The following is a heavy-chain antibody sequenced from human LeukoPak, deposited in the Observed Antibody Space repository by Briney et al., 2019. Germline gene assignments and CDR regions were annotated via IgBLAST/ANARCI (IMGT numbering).Heavy chain of an antibody. D-gene: IGHD6-19*01. CDR3: AREGGWLPGAPKHFDY. J-gene: IGHJ4*02. V-gene: IGHV4-39*07. Sequence: PSETLSLTCVVSGGSISSSSYYWAWIRQPPGKGLEWLGSIYHSGSTNYNPSLKSRVTISVDTSKNQFSLKLSSVTAADTAVYYCAREGGWLPGAPKHFDYWGQGTLVTVSS. CDR2: IYHSGST. CDR1: GGSISSSSYY.